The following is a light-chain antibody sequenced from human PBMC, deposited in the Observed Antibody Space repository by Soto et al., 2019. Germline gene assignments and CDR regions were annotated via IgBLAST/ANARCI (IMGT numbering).Light chain of an antibody. CDR2: DAS. CDR1: QSVSSY. CDR3: QQRRNWYT. J-gene: IGKJ2*01. V-gene: IGKV3-11*01. Sequence: EIVLTQSPATLSLSPGERATLSCRASQSVSSYLAWYQQKPGQAPRLLIYDASNRATGIPARFSGSGSGTDFTLTISSLEPEDFAVYYCQQRRNWYTFGQGTKLESK.